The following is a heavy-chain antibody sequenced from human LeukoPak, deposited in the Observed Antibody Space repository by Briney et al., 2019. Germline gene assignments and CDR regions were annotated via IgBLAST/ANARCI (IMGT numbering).Heavy chain of an antibody. D-gene: IGHD3-3*01. V-gene: IGHV1-69*13. CDR1: GGTFSSYA. Sequence: ASVKVSCKASGGTFSSYAISWVRQAPGQGLEWMGGIIPIFGTANYAQKFQGRVTITADESTSTAYMELSSLRSEDTAVYYCASLEYYDFWSGYYPYWGQGTLVTVSS. J-gene: IGHJ4*02. CDR3: ASLEYYDFWSGYYPY. CDR2: IIPIFGTA.